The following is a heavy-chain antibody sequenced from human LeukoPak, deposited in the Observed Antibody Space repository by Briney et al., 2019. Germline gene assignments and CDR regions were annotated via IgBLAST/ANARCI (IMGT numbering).Heavy chain of an antibody. D-gene: IGHD3-22*01. CDR2: IYYSGST. J-gene: IGHJ5*02. Sequence: SETLSLTCAVYGGSFSSYYWSWIRQPPGKGLEWIGYIYYSGSTNYNPSLKSRVTISVDTSKNQFSLKLSSVTAADTAVYYCARGEYYDDSSGYTGFDPWGQGTLVTVSS. CDR1: GGSFSSYY. CDR3: ARGEYYDDSSGYTGFDP. V-gene: IGHV4-59*01.